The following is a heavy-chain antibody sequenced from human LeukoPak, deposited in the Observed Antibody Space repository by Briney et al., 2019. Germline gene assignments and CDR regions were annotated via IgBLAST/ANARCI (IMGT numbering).Heavy chain of an antibody. CDR3: AGLGYYYYYMDV. CDR2: IYYSGST. V-gene: IGHV4-39*01. J-gene: IGHJ6*03. Sequence: SETLSLTCTVSGGSISSSSYYWGWIRQPPGKGLEWIGNIYYSGSTYYNPSLKSRVTISVDTSKNQFSLKLSSVTAADTAVYYLAGLGYYYYYMDVGGKGTTVTISS. CDR1: GGSISSSSYY.